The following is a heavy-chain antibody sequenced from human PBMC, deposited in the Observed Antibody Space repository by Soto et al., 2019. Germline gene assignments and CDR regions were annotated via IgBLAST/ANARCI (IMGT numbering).Heavy chain of an antibody. J-gene: IGHJ4*02. CDR3: ARSAHSGYDSHYFDY. CDR2: IIPILGIA. Sequence: QVQLVQSGAEVKKPGSSVKVSCKASGGTFSSYTISWVRQAPGQGLEWMGRIIPILGIANYAQKFQGRVTITADKSTSTAYMELSSLRSEDTAVYYCARSAHSGYDSHYFDYWGQGTLVTDSS. D-gene: IGHD5-12*01. CDR1: GGTFSSYT. V-gene: IGHV1-69*02.